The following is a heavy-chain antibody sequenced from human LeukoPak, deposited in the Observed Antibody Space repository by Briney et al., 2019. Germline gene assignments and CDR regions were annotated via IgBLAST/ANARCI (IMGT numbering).Heavy chain of an antibody. Sequence: GSLRLSFAASGXTVSGSYMSWVRQAPGKGLEWVAVMYAGGSTYYADSVKGRFTISRQNSENTLYLQMNSLRPEDTAVYYYATIRGSNYFDYWGQGALVTVSS. CDR3: ATIRGSNYFDY. J-gene: IGHJ4*02. CDR1: GXTVSGSY. V-gene: IGHV3-53*04. CDR2: MYAGGST. D-gene: IGHD3-3*02.